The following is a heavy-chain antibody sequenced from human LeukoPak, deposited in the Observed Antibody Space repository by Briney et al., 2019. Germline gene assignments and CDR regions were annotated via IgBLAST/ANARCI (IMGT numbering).Heavy chain of an antibody. V-gene: IGHV4-59*12. J-gene: IGHJ4*02. CDR2: IYYSGST. Sequence: SETLSPTCTVSGGSISSYYWSWIRQPPGKGLEWIGYIYYSGSTNYNPSLKSRVTIPVDTSKNQFSLKLSSVTAADTAVYYCARVSWGGRAWGRWGQGTLVTVSS. CDR1: GGSISSYY. D-gene: IGHD1-26*01. CDR3: ARVSWGGRAWGR.